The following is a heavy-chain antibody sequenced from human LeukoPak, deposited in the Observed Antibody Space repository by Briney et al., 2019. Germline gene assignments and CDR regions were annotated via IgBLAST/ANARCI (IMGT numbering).Heavy chain of an antibody. CDR3: GRDMWGTFDY. V-gene: IGHV3-74*01. Sequence: GQSLRLSCAASGFTFSAYWMHWGRHAPGEGLVWVSRISPDGSDTTYADSVKGRFTVSRDNAKNTLYLQMTSLRAEDTAVYYCGRDMWGTFDYWGQGALVTVSS. CDR1: GFTFSAYW. D-gene: IGHD7-27*01. CDR2: ISPDGSDT. J-gene: IGHJ4*02.